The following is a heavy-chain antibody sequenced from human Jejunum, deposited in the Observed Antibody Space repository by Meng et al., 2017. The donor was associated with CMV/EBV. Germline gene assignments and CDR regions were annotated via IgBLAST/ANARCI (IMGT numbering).Heavy chain of an antibody. V-gene: IGHV1-18*04. CDR1: GYTFTSYG. CDR3: ASIGYSFGEINDY. CDR2: ISAYNGNT. J-gene: IGHJ4*02. D-gene: IGHD5-12*01. Sequence: QASGYTFTSYGTCWLRQDPGQGLVWMGWISAYNGNTNYAQNLQRRVTMTTDTSTSTAYMELRSLRSDDTGVYYCASIGYSFGEINDYWGQGTLVTVSS.